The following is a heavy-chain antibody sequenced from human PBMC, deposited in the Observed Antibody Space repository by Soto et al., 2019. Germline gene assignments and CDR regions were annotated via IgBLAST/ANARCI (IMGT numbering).Heavy chain of an antibody. D-gene: IGHD5-12*01. CDR3: LLSGYEEDY. CDR2: ISYDGSNK. Sequence: QVQLVESGGGVVQPGRSLRLSCAASGFTFSSYDMHWVRQAPGKGLEWVAFISYDGSNKYYVDSVKGRFTISRDNSKNTLYLQMNSLSGEDTAVHYCLLSGYEEDYWGQGTLVTVSS. CDR1: GFTFSSYD. J-gene: IGHJ4*02. V-gene: IGHV3-30*03.